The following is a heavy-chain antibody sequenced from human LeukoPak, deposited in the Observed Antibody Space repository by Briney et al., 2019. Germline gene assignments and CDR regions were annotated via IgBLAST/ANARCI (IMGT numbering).Heavy chain of an antibody. CDR3: AKSTSSGYYSLAPFDY. J-gene: IGHJ4*02. CDR1: RFTFDDYA. D-gene: IGHD3-22*01. CDR2: ISWNSGSI. V-gene: IGHV3-9*01. Sequence: GGSLRLSCAASRFTFDDYAMHWVRQAPGKGLEWVSGISWNSGSIGYADSVKGRFTISRDNAKNSLYMQMNSLRAEDTALYYCAKSTSSGYYSLAPFDYWGQGTLVTVSS.